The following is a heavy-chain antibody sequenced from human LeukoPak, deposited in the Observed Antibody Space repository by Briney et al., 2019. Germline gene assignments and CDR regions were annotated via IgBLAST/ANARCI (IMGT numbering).Heavy chain of an antibody. D-gene: IGHD3-10*01. J-gene: IGHJ4*02. CDR3: AREKHYYGSVVDY. CDR1: GFTFSSYS. Sequence: KPGGSLRLSCAASGFTFSSYSMNWVRQAPGKGLEWVSSISSSSSYIYYADSVKGRFTISRDNAKNSLYLQMNSLRVEDTAVYYCAREKHYYGSVVDYWGQGTLVTVSS. V-gene: IGHV3-21*01. CDR2: ISSSSSYI.